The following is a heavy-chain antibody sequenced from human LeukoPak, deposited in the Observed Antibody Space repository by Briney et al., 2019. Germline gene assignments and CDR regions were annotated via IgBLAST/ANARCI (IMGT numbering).Heavy chain of an antibody. CDR1: GYSISSGYY. Sequence: SETLSLTCTVSGYSISSGYYWGWIRQPPGKGLEWIGSIYHSGSTYYNPSLKSRVTISVDTSKNQFSLKLSSVTAADTAVYYCARVVVVPADPLYYFDYWGQGTLVTVSS. D-gene: IGHD2-2*01. V-gene: IGHV4-38-2*02. CDR2: IYHSGST. CDR3: ARVVVVPADPLYYFDY. J-gene: IGHJ4*02.